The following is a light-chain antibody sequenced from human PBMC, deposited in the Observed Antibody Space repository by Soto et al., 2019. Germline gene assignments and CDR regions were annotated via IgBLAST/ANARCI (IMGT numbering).Light chain of an antibody. V-gene: IGLV6-57*02. CDR3: QSYDSDSQGV. CDR2: EDN. CDR1: GGSIASNY. J-gene: IGLJ3*02. Sequence: NFMLTQPHSVSDSPGKTVTISCTGSGGSIASNYVQWYQQRPGSAPTIVIFEDNQRPSGVPARFSGSIDTSSNSASLTISGLKTEDEADYYCQSYDSDSQGVFGGGTKLTVL.